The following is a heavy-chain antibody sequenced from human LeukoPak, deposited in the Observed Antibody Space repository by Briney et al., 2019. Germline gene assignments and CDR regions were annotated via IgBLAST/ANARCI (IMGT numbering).Heavy chain of an antibody. J-gene: IGHJ5*02. CDR1: GYSFSSYD. Sequence: PGGSVRLSCAASGYSFSSYDRNWVRQGPGKEMEWVPSISTSSSYIHYADSVKGRFTISRDNAKNSLFLQMNSLRAEDTAVYYCARTDVEMDNNWFDPWGQGTLVTVSS. CDR3: ARTDVEMDNNWFDP. V-gene: IGHV3-21*01. CDR2: ISTSSSYI. D-gene: IGHD5-24*01.